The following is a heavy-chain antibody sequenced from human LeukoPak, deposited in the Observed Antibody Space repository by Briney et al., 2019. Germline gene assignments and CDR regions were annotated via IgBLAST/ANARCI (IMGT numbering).Heavy chain of an antibody. Sequence: PGGSLRLSCAASGFTFNRNAISWVRQAPGKGVEWVSTIGGSGDKTFYADSVKGRFTISRDSSKNMVHLQMNSLTGEDTALYYCVRRGDASSGWGDHDFWGQGALVTVSS. D-gene: IGHD6-19*01. CDR2: IGGSGDKT. CDR3: VRRGDASSGWGDHDF. CDR1: GFTFNRNA. V-gene: IGHV3-23*01. J-gene: IGHJ4*02.